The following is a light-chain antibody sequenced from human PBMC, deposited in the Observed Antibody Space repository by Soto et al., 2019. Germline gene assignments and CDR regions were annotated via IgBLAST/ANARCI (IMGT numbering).Light chain of an antibody. J-gene: IGKJ2*01. CDR2: GAS. CDR1: QTLNSGY. Sequence: EIVLTQSPGTLSMSPGERATLSCRASQTLNSGYLAWYQQKPGQAPRLLIYGASSRAIGIPDRFSGSRSGRDFTLSISRLEPEDFAVYYCQQYGSAPYTFGQGTKLEIK. CDR3: QQYGSAPYT. V-gene: IGKV3-20*01.